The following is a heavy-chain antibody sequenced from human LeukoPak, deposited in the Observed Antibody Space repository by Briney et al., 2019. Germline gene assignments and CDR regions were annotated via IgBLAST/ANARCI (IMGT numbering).Heavy chain of an antibody. CDR1: GFTVSSNY. J-gene: IGHJ4*02. Sequence: PVDSLRLSCAASGFTVSSNYMSWVPQAPGTGLEWVTVIYSGGTTYYADSVKGRFTISRDNSKNTLYLQMNSLRAEDTAVYYCASPGFYFGVVIPFDYWGQGTLVTVSS. CDR2: IYSGGTT. CDR3: ASPGFYFGVVIPFDY. V-gene: IGHV3-66*01. D-gene: IGHD3-3*01.